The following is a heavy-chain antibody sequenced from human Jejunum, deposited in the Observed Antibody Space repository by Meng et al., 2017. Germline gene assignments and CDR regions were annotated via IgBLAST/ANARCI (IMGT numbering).Heavy chain of an antibody. J-gene: IGHJ4*01. Sequence: QVQLVQSGAEVKKPGSSVKVSCKASGGTFSTYTINWVRQAPGQGLEWMGKIVPVLGLADYAQKFQGRVTITADRSTSTAYMELSSLRSEDTAMYYCARDGDTYVGGYYFDYWGHGT. CDR2: IVPVLGLA. V-gene: IGHV1-69*08. CDR3: ARDGDTYVGGYYFDY. D-gene: IGHD5-18*01. CDR1: GGTFSTYT.